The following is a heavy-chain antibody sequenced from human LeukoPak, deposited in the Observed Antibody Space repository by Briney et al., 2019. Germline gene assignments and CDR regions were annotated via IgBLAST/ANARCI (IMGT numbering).Heavy chain of an antibody. CDR1: GGSISSGGYY. D-gene: IGHD3-3*01. Sequence: SETLSLTCTVSGGSISSGGYYWSWIRQPPGKGLEWIGYIYYSGSTYYNPSLKSRVTISVDTSKNQFSLKLSSVTAADTAVYYCARDKGSRITIFGVAEDAFDIWGQGTMVTVSS. J-gene: IGHJ3*02. CDR3: ARDKGSRITIFGVAEDAFDI. CDR2: IYYSGST. V-gene: IGHV4-30-4*08.